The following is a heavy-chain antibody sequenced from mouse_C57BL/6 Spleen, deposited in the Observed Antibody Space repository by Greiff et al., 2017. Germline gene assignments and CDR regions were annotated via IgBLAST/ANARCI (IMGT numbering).Heavy chain of an antibody. CDR1: GFTFSSYG. CDR3: ARYSSSPYFDD. J-gene: IGHJ2*01. V-gene: IGHV5-6*01. D-gene: IGHD1-1*01. CDR2: ISSGGSYT. Sequence: EVKVVESGGDLVKPGGSLKLSCAASGFTFSSYGMSWVRQTPDKRLEWVATISSGGSYTYYPDSVKGRFTISRDNAKNTLYLQMSSLKSEDTAMYYCARYSSSPYFDDWGQGTTLTVSS.